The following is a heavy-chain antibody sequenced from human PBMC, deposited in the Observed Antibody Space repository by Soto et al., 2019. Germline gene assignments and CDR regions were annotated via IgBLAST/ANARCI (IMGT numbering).Heavy chain of an antibody. V-gene: IGHV4-59*08. J-gene: IGHJ4*02. D-gene: IGHD5-12*01. CDR3: GRLEGLATISYYFDF. CDR2: IYYSGST. Sequence: SETLSLTCTVSGGSISSYYWSWIRQPPGKGLEWIGYIYYSGSTNYNPSLKSRVTISLDTSKSQFSLKLNSVTAADSAVYFCGRLEGLATISYYFDFWGPGALVTVSS. CDR1: GGSISSYY.